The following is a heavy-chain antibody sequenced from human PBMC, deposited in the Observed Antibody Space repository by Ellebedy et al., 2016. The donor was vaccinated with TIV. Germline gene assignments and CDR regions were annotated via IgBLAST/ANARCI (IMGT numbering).Heavy chain of an antibody. CDR3: ARGRSRRYDYVWGSYRPRVDAFDI. V-gene: IGHV1-8*02. J-gene: IGHJ3*02. D-gene: IGHD3-16*02. CDR2: MNPNSGNT. Sequence: ASVKVSCKASGYTFTSYGINWVRQATGQGLEWMGWMNPNSGNTGYAQKFQGRVTMTRNTSISTAYMELSSLRSEDTAVYYCARGRSRRYDYVWGSYRPRVDAFDIWGQGTMVTVSS. CDR1: GYTFTSYG.